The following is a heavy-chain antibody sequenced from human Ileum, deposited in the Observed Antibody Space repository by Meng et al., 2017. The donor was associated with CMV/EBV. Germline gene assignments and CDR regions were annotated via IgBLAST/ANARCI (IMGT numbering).Heavy chain of an antibody. Sequence: GESLKISCAASGFTFNDYWMSWVRQAPGKGLEWVANIKQDGSEKYYVDSVKGRFTISRDNAKNSLYLQMNSLRAEDTAVYYCARGKYAARDYYYAMDVWGQGTTVTVSS. J-gene: IGHJ6*02. CDR2: IKQDGSEK. V-gene: IGHV3-7*01. CDR1: GFTFNDYW. D-gene: IGHD6-13*01. CDR3: ARGKYAARDYYYAMDV.